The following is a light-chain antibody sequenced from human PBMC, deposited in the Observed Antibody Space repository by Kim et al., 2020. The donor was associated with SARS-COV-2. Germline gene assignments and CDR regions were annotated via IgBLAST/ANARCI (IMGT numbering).Light chain of an antibody. CDR3: QQYNNWPSYT. V-gene: IGKV3-15*01. CDR2: DAY. J-gene: IGKJ2*01. Sequence: EIVMTQSPATLSVSPGERATVSCRASQSVSSNLAWYQQKAGQAPRLLIYDAYTRATGIPARFSGSGSGTEFTLTISSLQSEDFAVYYCQQYNNWPSYTFGQGTKLEI. CDR1: QSVSSN.